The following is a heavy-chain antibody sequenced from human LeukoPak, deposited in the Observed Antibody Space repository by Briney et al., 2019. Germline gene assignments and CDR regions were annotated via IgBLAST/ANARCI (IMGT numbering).Heavy chain of an antibody. CDR1: GNTFTGNY. CDR2: INPNSGGT. V-gene: IGHV1-2*02. Sequence: SVKVSCKGSGNTFTGNYLHWVRQAPGQGLEWMGWINPNSGGTNYAQKFQGRVTMTRDTSISTAYMELSSLRSEDTAVYYCARDRKQWLSDAFDIWGQGTMVTVSS. D-gene: IGHD6-19*01. J-gene: IGHJ3*02. CDR3: ARDRKQWLSDAFDI.